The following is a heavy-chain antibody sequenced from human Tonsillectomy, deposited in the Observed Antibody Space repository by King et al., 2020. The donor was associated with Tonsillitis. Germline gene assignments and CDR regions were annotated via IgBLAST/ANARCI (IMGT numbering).Heavy chain of an antibody. CDR2: ISTSGNTI. J-gene: IGHJ3*02. V-gene: IGHV3-11*01. Sequence: VQLVESGGGLVKPGGSLRLSCAASGFTFSDYYMNWIRQAPGKGLEWVSYISTSGNTIYYADSVKGRFTVSRDNAKNSLYLQMNSLRAEDTAMYYCAGGWELPSSDAFDIWGQGTMVTVSS. D-gene: IGHD1-26*01. CDR1: GFTFSDYY. CDR3: AGGWELPSSDAFDI.